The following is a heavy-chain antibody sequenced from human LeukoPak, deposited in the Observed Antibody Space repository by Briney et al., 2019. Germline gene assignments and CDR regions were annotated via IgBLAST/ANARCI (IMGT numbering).Heavy chain of an antibody. J-gene: IGHJ4*02. CDR2: INPNSGGT. CDR1: GYTFTVHY. Sequence: ASVRVSFKASGYTFTVHYIHWVRQAPGQGREWMGWINPNSGGTNYTQKFQGRVTITRDTAISTAFMELSRLTSDDTAVYYCGRSSWLVLSFDYWGQGTLVTVSS. V-gene: IGHV1-2*02. CDR3: GRSSWLVLSFDY. D-gene: IGHD6-19*01.